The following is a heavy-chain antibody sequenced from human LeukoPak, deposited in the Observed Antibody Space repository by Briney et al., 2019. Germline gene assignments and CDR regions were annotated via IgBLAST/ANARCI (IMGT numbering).Heavy chain of an antibody. D-gene: IGHD3-22*01. J-gene: IGHJ4*02. CDR2: IIPILGIA. Sequence: GASVKVSCKASGGTFSSYAISWVRQAPGQGLEWMGRIIPILGIANYAQKFQGRVTITADKSTSTAYMELISLRSEDTAVYYCARDPSYDSSGSPFDYWGQGTLVTVSS. CDR1: GGTFSSYA. V-gene: IGHV1-69*04. CDR3: ARDPSYDSSGSPFDY.